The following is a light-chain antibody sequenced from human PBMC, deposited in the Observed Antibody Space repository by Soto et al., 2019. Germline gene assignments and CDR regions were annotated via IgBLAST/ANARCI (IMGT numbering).Light chain of an antibody. CDR3: CSYAGSPYV. CDR1: SSDVGSYNL. Sequence: QSVLTQPASVSGSPGQSITISCTGTSSDVGSYNLVSWYQQHPGKAPKLMIYEVSKRPSGVSNRFSGSKSGNTASLTISGLQAEEEADYYCCSYAGSPYVSGPGTKFPVL. V-gene: IGLV2-23*02. CDR2: EVS. J-gene: IGLJ1*01.